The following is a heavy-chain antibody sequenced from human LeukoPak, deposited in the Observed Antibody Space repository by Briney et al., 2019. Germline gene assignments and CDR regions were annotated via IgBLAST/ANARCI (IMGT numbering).Heavy chain of an antibody. Sequence: SETLSLTCTVSGGSVSSGSYYWSWIRQPPGKGLEWIGYIYYSGSTNYNPSLKSRVTISVDTSKNQFSLKLSSVTAADTAVYYCARGAYYYDSSGYRNYWFDPWGQGTLVTVSS. V-gene: IGHV4-61*01. D-gene: IGHD3-22*01. CDR1: GGSVSSGSYY. CDR3: ARGAYYYDSSGYRNYWFDP. J-gene: IGHJ5*02. CDR2: IYYSGST.